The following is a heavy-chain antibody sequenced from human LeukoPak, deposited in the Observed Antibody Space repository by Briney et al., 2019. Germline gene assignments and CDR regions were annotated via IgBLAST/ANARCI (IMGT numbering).Heavy chain of an antibody. CDR3: AREYYHWSYCSGGSCYFDY. CDR1: GFTFSSYA. Sequence: GGSLRLSCAASGFTFSSYAMSWVRQAPGKGLEWVSAISGSGGSTYYADSVKGRFTISRDNSKNTLYLQMNSLRAEDTAVYYCAREYYHWSYCSGGSCYFDYWGQGTLVTVSS. J-gene: IGHJ4*02. CDR2: ISGSGGST. D-gene: IGHD2-15*01. V-gene: IGHV3-23*01.